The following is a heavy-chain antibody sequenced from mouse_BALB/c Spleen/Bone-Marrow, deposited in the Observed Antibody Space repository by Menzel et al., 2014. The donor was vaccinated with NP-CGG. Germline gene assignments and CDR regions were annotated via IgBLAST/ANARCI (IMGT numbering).Heavy chain of an antibody. CDR2: ISSGSSTI. D-gene: IGHD2-4*01. CDR3: ARARSTMITTGAMDY. J-gene: IGHJ4*01. V-gene: IGHV5-17*02. Sequence: EVHLVESGGGLAQPGGSRKLSCAASGFTFSRSGMHWVRQAPEKGLEWVAYISSGSSTIYYADTMKGRFTISRDNPKNTLFLQMTSLRSEDTAMYYCARARSTMITTGAMDYWGQGTSVTVSS. CDR1: GFTFSRSG.